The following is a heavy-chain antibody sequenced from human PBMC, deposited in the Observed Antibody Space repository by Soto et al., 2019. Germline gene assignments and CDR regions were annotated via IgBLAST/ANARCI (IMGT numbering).Heavy chain of an antibody. J-gene: IGHJ3*02. CDR3: AKDLISYYDFWSGYYDAFDI. V-gene: IGHV3-23*01. D-gene: IGHD3-3*01. CDR1: GFTFSSYA. CDR2: ISGSGGST. Sequence: GGSLRLSCAASGFTFSSYAMSWVRQAPGKGLEWVSAISGSGGSTYYADSVKGRFTISRDNSKNTLYLQMNSLRAEDTAVYYCAKDLISYYDFWSGYYDAFDIWGQGTMVTVSS.